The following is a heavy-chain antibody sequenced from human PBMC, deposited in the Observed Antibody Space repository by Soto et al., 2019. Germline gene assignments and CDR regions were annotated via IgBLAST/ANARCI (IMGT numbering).Heavy chain of an antibody. CDR1: GFTFSSYV. CDR2: IWYAGSKI. D-gene: IGHD3-16*01. CDR3: ETDGVALFMITYELDH. V-gene: IGHV3-33*01. J-gene: IGHJ4*02. Sequence: QVQLVESGGGVVQPGGSLRLSCAASGFTFSSYVLYWVRQAQGKGLAWVALIWYAGSKIDYAESVRGRFTIARDHYENTSYLTMNSLSAVYPGVYYCETDGVALFMITYELDHWGQGTLVTVSS.